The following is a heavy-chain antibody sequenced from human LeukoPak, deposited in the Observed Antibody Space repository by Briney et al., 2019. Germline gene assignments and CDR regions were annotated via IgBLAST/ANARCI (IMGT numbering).Heavy chain of an antibody. J-gene: IGHJ4*02. V-gene: IGHV1-18*01. CDR1: GYTFTSYG. Sequence: ASVKVSCKASGYTFTSYGISWVRQAPGQGLEWMGWISAYNGNTNYALKLQGRVTMTTDTSTSTAYMELRSLRSDDTAVYYCASGYNGYDSSGYSYWGQGTLVTVSS. CDR3: ASGYNGYDSSGYSY. CDR2: ISAYNGNT. D-gene: IGHD3-22*01.